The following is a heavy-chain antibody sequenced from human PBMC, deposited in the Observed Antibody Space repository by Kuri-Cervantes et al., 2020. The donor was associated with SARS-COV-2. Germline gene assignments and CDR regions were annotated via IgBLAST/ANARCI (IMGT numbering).Heavy chain of an antibody. V-gene: IGHV4-39*01. CDR3: ARHPPGYYDSSGYYDY. D-gene: IGHD3-22*01. CDR1: GGSISSSSYY. CDR2: IYYSGST. Sequence: GSLRLSCTVSGGSISSSSYYWGWIRQPPGKGLEWIGSIYYSGSTYYNPSLKSRVTISVDTSKNQFSLKLSSVTAADTAVYYCARHPPGYYDSSGYYDYWGQGTLVTVSS. J-gene: IGHJ4*02.